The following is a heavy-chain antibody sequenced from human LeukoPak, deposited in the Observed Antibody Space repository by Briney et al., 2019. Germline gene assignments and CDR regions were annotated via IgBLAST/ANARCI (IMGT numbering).Heavy chain of an antibody. J-gene: IGHJ4*02. CDR3: VKDHTAVGGWYFDL. CDR1: GFTFSTYA. V-gene: IGHV3-23*01. Sequence: GGSLRLSCAASGFTFSTYAMSWVRQAPGKGLKWVSTISGSGASTFYADSVKGRFTISRDNSKNTLYLQMNSLRAEDTAVYYCVKDHTAVGGWYFDLWGQGTLVTVSS. D-gene: IGHD6-19*01. CDR2: ISGSGAST.